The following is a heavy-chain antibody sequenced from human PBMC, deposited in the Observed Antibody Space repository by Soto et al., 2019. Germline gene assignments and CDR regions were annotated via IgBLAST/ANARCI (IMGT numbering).Heavy chain of an antibody. D-gene: IGHD3-22*01. CDR3: ARATYYYDSSGPNWFDP. Sequence: PGGSLRLSCAASGFTFSSYWMSWVRQAPGKGLEWVANIKQDGSEKYYVDSVKGRFTISRDNAKNSLYLQMNSLRAEDTAVYYCARATYYYDSSGPNWFDPWGQGTRGTVPS. CDR1: GFTFSSYW. J-gene: IGHJ5*02. V-gene: IGHV3-7*01. CDR2: IKQDGSEK.